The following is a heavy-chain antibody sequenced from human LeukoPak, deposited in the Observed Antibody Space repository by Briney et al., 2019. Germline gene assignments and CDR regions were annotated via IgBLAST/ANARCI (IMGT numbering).Heavy chain of an antibody. V-gene: IGHV3-23*01. Sequence: PGGSLRLSCAASGIPFSTYPMIWVRQVPGKGLEWVSVIFASNKEIHYADSVKGRFTISRDNSKNTLFLQMNSLRSEDTAVYYCANYVQRLAPSDYWGQGILVTVSS. D-gene: IGHD3-10*02. CDR3: ANYVQRLAPSDY. J-gene: IGHJ4*02. CDR1: GIPFSTYP. CDR2: IFASNKEI.